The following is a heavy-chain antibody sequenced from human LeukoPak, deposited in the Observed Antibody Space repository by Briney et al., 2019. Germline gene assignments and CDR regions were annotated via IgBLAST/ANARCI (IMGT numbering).Heavy chain of an antibody. D-gene: IGHD6-13*01. CDR3: AKGLPGIAVAGTPNNFDY. CDR2: IRYDGSNK. V-gene: IGHV3-30*02. Sequence: GGSLRLSCAASGFTFSSYGMHWVRQAPGKGLEWVAFIRYDGSNKNYADSVKGRFTISRDNSKNTLYLQMNSLRPEDTAVYYCAKGLPGIAVAGTPNNFDYWGQGTLVTVSS. J-gene: IGHJ4*02. CDR1: GFTFSSYG.